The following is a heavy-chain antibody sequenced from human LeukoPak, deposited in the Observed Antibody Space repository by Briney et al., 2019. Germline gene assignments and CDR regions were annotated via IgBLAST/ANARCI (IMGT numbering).Heavy chain of an antibody. CDR3: ARGPRHYCSSTSCYGYYYYMDV. V-gene: IGHV1-18*01. CDR2: ISAYNGNT. Sequence: ASVKVSCKASGYTFTSYGISWVRQAPGQGLEWMGWISAYNGNTNYAQKLQGRVTMTTDTSTSTAYMELRSLRSDDTAVYYCARGPRHYCSSTSCYGYYYYMDVWGKGTTVTVSS. J-gene: IGHJ6*03. CDR1: GYTFTSYG. D-gene: IGHD2-2*01.